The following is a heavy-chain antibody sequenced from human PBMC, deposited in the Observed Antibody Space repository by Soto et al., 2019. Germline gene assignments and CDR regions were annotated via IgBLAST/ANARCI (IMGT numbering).Heavy chain of an antibody. CDR2: NYYSGGT. Sequence: QVQLQQSGPGLVKPSETLSLTCTVSGAALSSGGYFYTWVRQPPGKALEWLGYNYYSGGTNYNPCLKCRVTISLDKSKSQFSLRLISVTAADTAVYYCTREQSGDNYFDPWGQGTLVTVSS. D-gene: IGHD6-19*01. J-gene: IGHJ5*02. CDR1: GAALSSGGYF. CDR3: TREQSGDNYFDP. V-gene: IGHV4-61*08.